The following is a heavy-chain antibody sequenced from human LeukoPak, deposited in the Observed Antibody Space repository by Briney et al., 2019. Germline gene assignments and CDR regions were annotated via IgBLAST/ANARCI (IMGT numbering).Heavy chain of an antibody. CDR2: IWYDGSNK. J-gene: IGHJ6*02. D-gene: IGHD2-2*01. Sequence: GRSLRLSCAASGFTFSSYGMHWVRQAPGKGLEWVAVIWYDGSNKYYADSVKGRFTISRDNSKNTLYLQMNSLRAEDTAVYYCARALGVPAAIYYYGMDVWGQGTTVTVSS. CDR1: GFTFSSYG. V-gene: IGHV3-33*01. CDR3: ARALGVPAAIYYYGMDV.